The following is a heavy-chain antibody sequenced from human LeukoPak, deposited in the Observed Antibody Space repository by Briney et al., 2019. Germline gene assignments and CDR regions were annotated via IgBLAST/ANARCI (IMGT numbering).Heavy chain of an antibody. V-gene: IGHV3-23*01. Sequence: GGSLRLSCAASGFTFSSHGMSWVRQALGKGLEWVSTISGSGDNTYYADSVKGRFTISRDNSKNTLYLQMNSLRAEDTAVYYCARVTYGSGTYGAFDYWGQGTLVTVSS. CDR3: ARVTYGSGTYGAFDY. CDR2: ISGSGDNT. D-gene: IGHD3-10*01. CDR1: GFTFSSHG. J-gene: IGHJ4*02.